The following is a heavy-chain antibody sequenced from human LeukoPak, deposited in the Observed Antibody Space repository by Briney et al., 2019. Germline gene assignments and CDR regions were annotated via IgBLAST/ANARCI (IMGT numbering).Heavy chain of an antibody. J-gene: IGHJ5*02. V-gene: IGHV4-59*12. CDR2: IYHDGST. Sequence: SETLSLTCAVSGGSISGSFWSWIRQPPGKGLEWIGYIYHDGSTKYNPSLKSRVTLSVDTSKNQFSLKLTSVTVADTAVYYCARDGGYSYDPWGQGTLVTVSS. D-gene: IGHD5-18*01. CDR3: ARDGGYSYDP. CDR1: GGSISGSF.